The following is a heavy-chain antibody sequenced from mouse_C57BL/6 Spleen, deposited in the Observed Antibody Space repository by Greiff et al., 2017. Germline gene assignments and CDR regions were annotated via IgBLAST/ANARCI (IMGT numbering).Heavy chain of an antibody. J-gene: IGHJ1*03. CDR1: GFTFSDYG. V-gene: IGHV5-17*01. Sequence: EVKLVESGGGLVKPGGSLKLSCAASGFTFSDYGMHWVRQAPEKGLEWVAYISSGSSTIYYADTVKGRFTISRDNAKNTLFLQMTSLRSEDTAMYYCARSGRTYWYFDVWGTGTTVTVSS. CDR2: ISSGSSTI. CDR3: ARSGRTYWYFDV. D-gene: IGHD1-1*01.